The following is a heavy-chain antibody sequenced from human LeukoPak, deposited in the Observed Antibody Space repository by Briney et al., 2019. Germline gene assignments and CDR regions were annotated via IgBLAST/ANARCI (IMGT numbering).Heavy chain of an antibody. V-gene: IGHV4-59*01. CDR3: ARGRDSSGYGDY. CDR2: IYYSGST. CDR1: GGSISSYY. Sequence: PSETLSLTCTVSGGSISSYYWGWIRQPPGKGLEWIGYIYYSGSTNYNPSLKSRVTISVDTSKNQFSLKLSSVTAADTAVYYCARGRDSSGYGDYWGQGTLVTVSS. D-gene: IGHD3-22*01. J-gene: IGHJ4*02.